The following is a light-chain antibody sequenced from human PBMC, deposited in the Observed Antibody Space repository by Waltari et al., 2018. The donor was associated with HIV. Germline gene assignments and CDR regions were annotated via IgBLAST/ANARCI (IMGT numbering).Light chain of an antibody. J-gene: IGKJ4*01. CDR2: ATF. CDR1: ESIANC. Sequence: DIQMTQSPSSLSPPVGDRVTTTCRTSESIANCLNWYHQKPGKAPKLLIYATFNLQNGVPSRFSGSGSGTDFTLTISSLQPEDFATYYCQQTCYTPLTFGGGTKVDIK. V-gene: IGKV1-39*01. CDR3: QQTCYTPLT.